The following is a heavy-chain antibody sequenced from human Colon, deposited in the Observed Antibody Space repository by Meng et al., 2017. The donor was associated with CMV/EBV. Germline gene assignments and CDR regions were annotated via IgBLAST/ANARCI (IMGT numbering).Heavy chain of an antibody. CDR3: ATYNYGSIDY. CDR1: GGSISSSSYY. D-gene: IGHD3-10*01. V-gene: IGHV4-39*01. J-gene: IGHJ4*02. CDR2: IYYSGST. Sequence: SETLSLTCTVSGGSISSSSYYWGWLRQPPGKGLEWIGSIYYSGSTYYTPSLKSRVTISVDTSKNQFALKLSSVTAAATAVYDCATYNYGSIDYWGQGTLVTVSS.